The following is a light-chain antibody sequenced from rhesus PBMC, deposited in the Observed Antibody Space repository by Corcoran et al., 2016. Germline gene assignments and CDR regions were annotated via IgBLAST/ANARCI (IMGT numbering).Light chain of an antibody. J-gene: IGLJ1*01. CDR1: NSDVGGYNY. CDR2: DVS. Sequence: QSAPTQPPSVSGSPGQSVTISCTGTNSDVGGYNYVSWYQQHPGKAPKLMIYDVSKRPSGVSDRFSGSKSGNTASLIISGLQAEDEADYYCCSYTTSSTYIFGVGTRLTVL. CDR3: CSYTTSSTYI. V-gene: IGLV2S7*01.